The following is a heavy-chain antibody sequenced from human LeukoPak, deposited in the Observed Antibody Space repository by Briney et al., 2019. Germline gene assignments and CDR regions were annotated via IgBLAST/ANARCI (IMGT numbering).Heavy chain of an antibody. J-gene: IGHJ4*02. CDR3: TTDQYSGTMTFDF. CDR1: GFTFSNAW. V-gene: IGHV3-15*01. D-gene: IGHD3-22*01. CDR2: IKSKTDGGTT. Sequence: GGSLRLSCAASGFTFSNAWMSWVRRAPGKGLEWVGRIKSKTDGGTTDYTAPVKGRFTISRDDSKNTLYLRMNSLKTEDTAVYYCTTDQYSGTMTFDFWGQGTLVTVSS.